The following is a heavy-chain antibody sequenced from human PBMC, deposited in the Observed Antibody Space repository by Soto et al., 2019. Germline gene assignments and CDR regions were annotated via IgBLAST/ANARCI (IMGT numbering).Heavy chain of an antibody. CDR1: GGSISSGGYY. CDR2: IYYSGST. J-gene: IGHJ5*02. D-gene: IGHD5-12*01. CDR3: VRGMATIMRNWFDP. V-gene: IGHV4-31*03. Sequence: PSETLSLTCTVSGGSISSGGYYWSWIRQHPGKGLEWIGYIYYSGSTYYNPSLKSRVTISVDTSKNQFSLKLSSVTAADTAVYYCVRGMATIMRNWFDPWGQGSPV.